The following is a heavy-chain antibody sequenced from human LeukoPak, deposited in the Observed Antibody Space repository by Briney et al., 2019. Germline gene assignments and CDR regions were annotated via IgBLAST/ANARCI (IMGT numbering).Heavy chain of an antibody. J-gene: IGHJ4*02. CDR3: AREQQWLVRGADY. CDR1: GFTFSSYS. D-gene: IGHD6-19*01. CDR2: ISSSSSTI. Sequence: PGGSLRLSCAASGFTFSSYSMNWVRQAPGKGLEWVSYISSSSSTIYYADSVKGRFTISRDNAKNSLYLQMNSLRAEDTAVYYCAREQQWLVRGADYWGQGTLVTVSS. V-gene: IGHV3-48*01.